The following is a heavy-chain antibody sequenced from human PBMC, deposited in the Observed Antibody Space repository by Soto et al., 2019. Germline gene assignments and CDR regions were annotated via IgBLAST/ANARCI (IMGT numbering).Heavy chain of an antibody. D-gene: IGHD2-21*01. CDR3: ARRRPIGVFDY. CDR1: GGSISSYY. J-gene: IGHJ4*02. Sequence: QVQLQESGPGLVKPSETLSLTCTVSGGSISSYYWSWIRQPPGKGLEWIGYIYYSGSTNYNPPLKSRVTISVDTSKNQFSLKLSSVTAADTAVYYCARRRPIGVFDYWGQGTLVTVSS. V-gene: IGHV4-59*08. CDR2: IYYSGST.